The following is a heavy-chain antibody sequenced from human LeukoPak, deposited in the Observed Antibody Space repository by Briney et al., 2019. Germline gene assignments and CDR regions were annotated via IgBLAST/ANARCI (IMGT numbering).Heavy chain of an antibody. CDR2: ISAYNGNT. Sequence: GASVKVSCKASGYTFTNYGINWLRQAPGQGLEWMGWISAYNGNTNYAQRLQGRVTMTTDTSTSTAYMELRSLRSEDTAVYYCARGVVVPAASWTNPYYYYMDVWGKGTTVTISS. D-gene: IGHD2-2*01. J-gene: IGHJ6*03. V-gene: IGHV1-18*01. CDR1: GYTFTNYG. CDR3: ARGVVVPAASWTNPYYYYMDV.